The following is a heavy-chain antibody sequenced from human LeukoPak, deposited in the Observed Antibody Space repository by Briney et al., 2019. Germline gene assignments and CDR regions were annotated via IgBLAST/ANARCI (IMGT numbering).Heavy chain of an antibody. CDR1: GITFSTSG. J-gene: IGHJ4*02. CDR3: ARDKGTTCIDN. Sequence: GGSLRLSCAASGITFSTSGMHWVRQVPSKGLEWVAFIWSDGSNKYHADSVKGRFTISRDNSKDTLYLQMNSLRAEDTAVYYCARDKGTTCIDNWGQGALVTVSS. D-gene: IGHD4-17*01. V-gene: IGHV3-33*01. CDR2: IWSDGSNK.